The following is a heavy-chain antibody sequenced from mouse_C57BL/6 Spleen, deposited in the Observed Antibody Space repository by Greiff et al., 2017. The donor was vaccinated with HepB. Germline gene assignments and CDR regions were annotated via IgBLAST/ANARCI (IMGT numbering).Heavy chain of an antibody. CDR2: IDPSDSYT. Sequence: VQLQQSGAELVMPGASVKLSCKASGYTFTSYWMHWVKQRPGQGLEWIGEIDPSDSYTNYNQKFKGKSTLTVDKSSSTAYMQLSSLTSEDSAVYYCARRRTGTGLDYWGQGTTLTVSS. J-gene: IGHJ2*01. V-gene: IGHV1-69*01. CDR1: GYTFTSYW. CDR3: ARRRTGTGLDY. D-gene: IGHD4-1*01.